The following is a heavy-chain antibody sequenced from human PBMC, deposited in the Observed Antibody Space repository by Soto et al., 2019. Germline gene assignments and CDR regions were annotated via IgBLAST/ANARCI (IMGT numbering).Heavy chain of an antibody. CDR2: INPNSGGT. V-gene: IGHV1-2*02. D-gene: IGHD6-13*01. J-gene: IGHJ5*02. CDR3: ARESGYSSSWYIGKYTWFDP. Sequence: QVQLVQSGAEVKKPGASVKVSCKASGYTFTGYYMHWVRQAPGQGLEWMGWINPNSGGTNYAQKFQGRVAMTRDTSIRTAYMELSRLRSDDTAVYYCARESGYSSSWYIGKYTWFDPWGQGTLVTVSS. CDR1: GYTFTGYY.